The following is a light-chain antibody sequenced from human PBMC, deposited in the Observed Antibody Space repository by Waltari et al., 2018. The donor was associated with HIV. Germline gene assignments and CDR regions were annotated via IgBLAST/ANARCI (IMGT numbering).Light chain of an antibody. J-gene: IGLJ2*01. V-gene: IGLV2-14*01. CDR1: RSYVGGYKY. Sequence: QSALTQPASVSGSPGQSITISCSGRRSYVGGYKYFPWYQQHPGKAPKLMIYDVSDRPSGVSNRFSGSKSDNTASLTISGLQTEDEADYYCSSYTSSYTVIFGGGTKLTVL. CDR2: DVS. CDR3: SSYTSSYTVI.